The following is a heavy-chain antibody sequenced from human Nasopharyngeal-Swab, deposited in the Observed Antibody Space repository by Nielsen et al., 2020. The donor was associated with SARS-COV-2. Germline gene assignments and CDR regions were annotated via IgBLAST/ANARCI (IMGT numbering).Heavy chain of an antibody. CDR3: ATVWMEGYYYYYYMDV. CDR2: IIPIFGTA. D-gene: IGHD2-8*01. J-gene: IGHJ6*03. V-gene: IGHV1-69*13. Sequence: SVKVSCKASGGTFSSYAISWVRQAPGQGLEWMGGIIPIFGTANYAQKFQGRATITADESTSTAYMELSSLRSEDTAVYYCATVWMEGYYYYYYMDVWGKGTTVTVSS. CDR1: GGTFSSYA.